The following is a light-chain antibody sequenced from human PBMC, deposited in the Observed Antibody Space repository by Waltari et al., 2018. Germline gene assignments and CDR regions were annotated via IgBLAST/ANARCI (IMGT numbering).Light chain of an antibody. J-gene: IGLJ2*01. V-gene: IGLV2-14*03. Sequence: YQQHPGEAHKLVIDDVSNRPSGVANRFSGSKSGNTASLTISGLQAEDEADYYCSSYTSSSTVVFGGGTKLTVL. CDR3: SSYTSSSTVV. CDR2: DVS.